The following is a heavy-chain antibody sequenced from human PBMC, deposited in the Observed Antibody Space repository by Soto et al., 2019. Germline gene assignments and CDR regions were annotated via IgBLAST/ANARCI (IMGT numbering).Heavy chain of an antibody. CDR1: GGSISSSSYY. CDR3: ARPGGYKRGYGMDV. Sequence: SETLSLTCTVSGGSISSSSYYWGWIRQPPGKGLEWIGSIYYSGSTYYNPSLKSRVTISVDTSKNQFSLKLSSVTAADTAVYYCARPGGYKRGYGMDVWGQGSTVTVSS. J-gene: IGHJ6*02. V-gene: IGHV4-39*01. CDR2: IYYSGST. D-gene: IGHD5-12*01.